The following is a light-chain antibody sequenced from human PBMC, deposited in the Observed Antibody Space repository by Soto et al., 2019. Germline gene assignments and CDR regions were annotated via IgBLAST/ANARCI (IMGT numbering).Light chain of an antibody. Sequence: QSVLTQPPSVSGAPVQRVTISCTGNSSNIGTTYDVHWYRHLPGAAPKLLIYDNTYRPSGVPDRFSGSKSGTSASLAITGLQAEDEAYYYCQSFDSSLSASIFGGGTKLTVL. CDR1: SSNIGTTYD. J-gene: IGLJ2*01. V-gene: IGLV1-40*01. CDR3: QSFDSSLSASI. CDR2: DNT.